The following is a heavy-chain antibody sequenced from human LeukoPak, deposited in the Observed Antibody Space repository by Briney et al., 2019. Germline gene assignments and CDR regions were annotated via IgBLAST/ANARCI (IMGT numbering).Heavy chain of an antibody. CDR1: GYTFTSYG. D-gene: IGHD3-22*01. CDR3: ARDRVNYYDSSGYYLVGAGLGYYYYGMDV. CDR2: ISAYNGNT. J-gene: IGHJ6*02. V-gene: IGHV1-18*01. Sequence: ASVKVSCKASGYTFTSYGISWVRQAPGQGLEWMGWISAYNGNTNYAQKLQGRVTMTTDTSTSTAYMELRSLRSDDTAVYYCARDRVNYYDSSGYYLVGAGLGYYYYGMDVWGQGTTVTVSS.